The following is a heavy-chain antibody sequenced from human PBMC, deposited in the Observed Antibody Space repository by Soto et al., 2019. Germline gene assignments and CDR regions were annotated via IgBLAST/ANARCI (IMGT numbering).Heavy chain of an antibody. Sequence: GESLKISCKGSGYSFTSYWISWVRQMPGKGLEWMGRIDPSDSYTNYSPSFQGHVTISADKSISTAYLQWSSLKASDTAMYYCARHWTNGVCRTDYWGQGSLFTVSA. J-gene: IGHJ4*02. CDR3: ARHWTNGVCRTDY. CDR2: IDPSDSYT. D-gene: IGHD2-8*01. V-gene: IGHV5-10-1*01. CDR1: GYSFTSYW.